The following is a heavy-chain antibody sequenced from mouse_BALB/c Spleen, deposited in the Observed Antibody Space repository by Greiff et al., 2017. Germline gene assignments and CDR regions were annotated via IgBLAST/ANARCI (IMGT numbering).Heavy chain of an antibody. CDR3: ARNGDYYGSGGAMDY. CDR1: GFSLTSYG. V-gene: IGHV2-2*02. J-gene: IGHJ4*01. D-gene: IGHD1-1*01. Sequence: QVQLKESGPGLVQPSQSLSITCTVSGFSLTSYGVHWVRQSPGKGLEWLGVIWSGGSTDYNAAFISRLSISKDNSKSQVFFKMNSLQANDTAIYYCARNGDYYGSGGAMDYWGQGTSVTVSS. CDR2: IWSGGST.